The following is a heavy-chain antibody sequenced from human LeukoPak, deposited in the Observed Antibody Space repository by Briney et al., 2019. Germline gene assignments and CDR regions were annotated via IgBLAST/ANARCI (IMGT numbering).Heavy chain of an antibody. CDR1: GGSISSADYF. J-gene: IGHJ4*02. Sequence: PSETLSLTRTVSGGSISSADYFWSWIRQHPGKGLEWIGYIYYSGSTYYNPSLESRVTISMDTSENQFSLNLSSVTAADTAVYYCARRSDGTTSAAFDYWGQGTLVTVSS. V-gene: IGHV4-31*03. CDR3: ARRSDGTTSAAFDY. CDR2: IYYSGST. D-gene: IGHD1-1*01.